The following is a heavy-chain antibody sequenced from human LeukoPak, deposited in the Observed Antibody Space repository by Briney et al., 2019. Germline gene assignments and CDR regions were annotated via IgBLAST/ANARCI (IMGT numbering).Heavy chain of an antibody. Sequence: SETLSLTCTVSGGSISSYYWTWIRQPAGKGLEWIGRIYTTGSTNYNPSLNSRVTMSVDTSKNQFSLKLSSVTAADTAVYYCARETTMVRGVVLNYYMDVWGKGTTVTVSS. D-gene: IGHD3-10*01. CDR1: GGSISSYY. V-gene: IGHV4-4*07. J-gene: IGHJ6*03. CDR3: ARETTMVRGVVLNYYMDV. CDR2: IYTTGST.